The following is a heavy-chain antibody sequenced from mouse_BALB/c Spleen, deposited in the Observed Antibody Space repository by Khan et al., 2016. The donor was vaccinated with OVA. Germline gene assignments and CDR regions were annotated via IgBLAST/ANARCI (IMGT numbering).Heavy chain of an antibody. Sequence: EVELVESGGGLVKPGGSLKLSCAASGFTFSIYAMSWVRQTPEKRLEWVASISSGGSTYYPDSVRGRFTISRDNARNILYLLMSSLRSADKAMYYCSRGDYHGRGYFDVWGAGTTVTVSS. CDR2: ISSGGST. J-gene: IGHJ1*01. D-gene: IGHD1-2*01. CDR3: SRGDYHGRGYFDV. V-gene: IGHV5-6-5*01. CDR1: GFTFSIYA.